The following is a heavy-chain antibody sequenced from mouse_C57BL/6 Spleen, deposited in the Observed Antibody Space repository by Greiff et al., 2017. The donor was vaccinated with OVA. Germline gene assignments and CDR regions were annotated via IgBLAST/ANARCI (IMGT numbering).Heavy chain of an antibody. CDR2: ISSGSSTI. CDR3: ARRSLDSSGYFIDY. D-gene: IGHD3-2*02. CDR1: GFTFSDYG. V-gene: IGHV5-17*01. Sequence: EVQRVESGGGLVKPGGSLKLSCAASGFTFSDYGMHWVRQAPEKGLEWVAYISSGSSTIYYADTVKGRFTISRDNAKNTLFLQMTSLRSEDTAMYYCARRSLDSSGYFIDYWGQGTTLTVSS. J-gene: IGHJ2*01.